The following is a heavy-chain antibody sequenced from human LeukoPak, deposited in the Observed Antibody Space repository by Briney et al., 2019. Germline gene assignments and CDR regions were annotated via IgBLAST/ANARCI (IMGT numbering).Heavy chain of an antibody. D-gene: IGHD5-18*01. CDR3: ARMGGYSYGYYYYGMGV. CDR1: GFTFSSYG. Sequence: GGSLRLSCAASGFTFSSYGMHWVRQAPGKGLEWVAVIWYDGSNKYYADSVKGRFTISRDNSKNTLYLQMNSLRAEDTAVYYCARMGGYSYGYYYYGMGVWGQGTTVTVSS. J-gene: IGHJ6*02. V-gene: IGHV3-33*01. CDR2: IWYDGSNK.